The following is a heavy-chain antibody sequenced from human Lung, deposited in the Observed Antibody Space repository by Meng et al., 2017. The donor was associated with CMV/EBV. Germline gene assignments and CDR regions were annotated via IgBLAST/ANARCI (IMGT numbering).Heavy chain of an antibody. V-gene: IGHV3-30*04. J-gene: IGHJ4*01. Sequence: GGSLRLXCAASGFTFSSYAMHWVRQAPGKGLEWVAVISYDGSNKYYADSVKGRFTISRDNSKNTLYLQMNSLRAEDTAVYYCARDPGFGFSSALHYWGHSTLVPVSS. CDR3: ARDPGFGFSSALHY. CDR1: GFTFSSYA. CDR2: ISYDGSNK. D-gene: IGHD3-16*01.